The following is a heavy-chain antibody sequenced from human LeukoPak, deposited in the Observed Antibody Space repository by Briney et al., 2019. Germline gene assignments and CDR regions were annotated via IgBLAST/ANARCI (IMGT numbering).Heavy chain of an antibody. Sequence: PGGSLRLSCAASGFTFSSYAMSWVRQAPGKGLEWVSAISGSGGSTYYADSVKGRFTISRDNSKNTLYLQMNSLRAEDTAVYYCAKEVRRVLWFGEFQYFDYWGQGTLVTVSS. CDR1: GFTFSSYA. J-gene: IGHJ4*02. CDR3: AKEVRRVLWFGEFQYFDY. D-gene: IGHD3-10*01. V-gene: IGHV3-23*01. CDR2: ISGSGGST.